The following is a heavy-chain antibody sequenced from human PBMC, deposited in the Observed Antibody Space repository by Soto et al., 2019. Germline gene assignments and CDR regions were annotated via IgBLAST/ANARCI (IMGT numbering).Heavy chain of an antibody. Sequence: LRLSCTASGFTFGDYAMSWFRQAPGKGLEWVGFIRSKAYGGTTEYAASVKGRFTISRDDPKSIAYLQMNSLKTEDTAVYYCTRDLNFWSGYYRSGYRLDAFDIWGQGTMVTVSS. CDR3: TRDLNFWSGYYRSGYRLDAFDI. CDR1: GFTFGDYA. D-gene: IGHD3-3*01. CDR2: IRSKAYGGTT. J-gene: IGHJ3*02. V-gene: IGHV3-49*03.